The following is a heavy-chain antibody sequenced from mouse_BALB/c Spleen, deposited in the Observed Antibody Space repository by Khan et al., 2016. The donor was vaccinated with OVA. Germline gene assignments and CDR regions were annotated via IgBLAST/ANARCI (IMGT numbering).Heavy chain of an antibody. J-gene: IGHJ3*01. CDR2: INPSNGGT. V-gene: IGHV1S81*02. Sequence: QVRLQQSGAELVKPGASVKLSCKASGYTFTSYYMYWLKQRPGQGLEWIGEINPSNGGTNFNEKFKSKATLTVDTSSSTAYMQLSSLTSEDSAVYDGTRRGPGRDTHGFAYWGQGTLVTVSA. D-gene: IGHD3-1*01. CDR1: GYTFTSYY. CDR3: TRRGPGRDTHGFAY.